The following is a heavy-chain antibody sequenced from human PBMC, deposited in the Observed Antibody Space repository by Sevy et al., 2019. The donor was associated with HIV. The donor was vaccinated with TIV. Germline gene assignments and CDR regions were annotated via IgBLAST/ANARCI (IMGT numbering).Heavy chain of an antibody. J-gene: IGHJ5*02. D-gene: IGHD2-2*01. CDR2: FIPIFGKT. Sequence: ASVKVSCKTSGGIFSNYVMHWVRQAPGQGLEWTGGFIPIFGKTKYAQKFQGRVTLTADESTGTAYMELSSLTSEDTAVYFCARGNQGVPAAIHDWFDPWGQGTLVTVSS. CDR1: GGIFSNYV. CDR3: ARGNQGVPAAIHDWFDP. V-gene: IGHV1-69*13.